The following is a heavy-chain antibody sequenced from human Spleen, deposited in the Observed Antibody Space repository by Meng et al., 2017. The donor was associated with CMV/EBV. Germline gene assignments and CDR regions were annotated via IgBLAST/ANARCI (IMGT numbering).Heavy chain of an antibody. V-gene: IGHV3-48*03. CDR1: GFTFTTYE. CDR2: IFSSGITI. J-gene: IGHJ6*02. D-gene: IGHD3-22*01. CDR3: ARKVHDSSDMDV. Sequence: GVLRLSCVASGFTFTTYEMHWVRQAPGKGLEWVSYIFSSGITIYYADSVRGRFTISRDNAKNSLYLQMNNLRAEDTAIYYCARKVHDSSDMDVWGQGTTVTVSS.